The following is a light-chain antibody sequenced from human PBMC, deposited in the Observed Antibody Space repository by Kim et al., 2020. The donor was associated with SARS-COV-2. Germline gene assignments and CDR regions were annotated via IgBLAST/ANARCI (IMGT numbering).Light chain of an antibody. CDR1: QTILSNSNNENF. CDR3: QQYFTPPYT. Sequence: RATINCKSSQTILSNSNNENFLAWYQQRPGQSPKLLIYWASSRESGVPDRFSGSGSATDFTLTISSLQAEDGAVYYCQQYFTPPYTFGQGTKLEI. J-gene: IGKJ2*01. V-gene: IGKV4-1*01. CDR2: WAS.